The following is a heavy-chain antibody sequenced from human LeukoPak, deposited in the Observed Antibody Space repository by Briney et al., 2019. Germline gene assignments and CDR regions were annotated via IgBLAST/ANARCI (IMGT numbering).Heavy chain of an antibody. CDR1: GYTFPRYV. D-gene: IGHD6-13*01. CDR2: INAYNGNT. CDR3: ARDIPSIAAAGMNDY. V-gene: IGHV1-18*01. Sequence: GASVTVSCQASGYTFPRYVIRWVRQAPGQGGAWMGWINAYNGNTNYAQKLQGRVTMTTDTSTSTAYMELRSLRSDDTAVYYCARDIPSIAAAGMNDYWGQGTLVTVSS. J-gene: IGHJ4*02.